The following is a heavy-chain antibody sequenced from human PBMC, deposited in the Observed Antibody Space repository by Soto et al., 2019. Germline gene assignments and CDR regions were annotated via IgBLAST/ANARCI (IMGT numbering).Heavy chain of an antibody. V-gene: IGHV4-61*01. CDR3: ARVAVFGVVIDH. D-gene: IGHD3-3*01. CDR2: IYYSGST. CDR1: GGSVSSGSYY. Sequence: PSETLSLTCTVSGGSVSSGSYYWSWIRQPPGKGLEWIGIIYYSGSTNYNPSLKSRVTISVDTSKNQFSLKLNSVTAADTAVYYCARVAVFGVVIDHWGQGTLVTVSS. J-gene: IGHJ4*02.